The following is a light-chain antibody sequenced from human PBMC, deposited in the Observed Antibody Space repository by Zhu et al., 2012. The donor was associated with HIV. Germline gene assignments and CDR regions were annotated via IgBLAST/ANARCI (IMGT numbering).Light chain of an antibody. CDR2: KAS. CDR3: QQHINYCT. V-gene: IGKV1-5*03. J-gene: IGKJ4*01. Sequence: DIQMTQSPSTLSASVGDRVTITCRASQSIGTWLAWYQQKPGKAPKILIYKASSLESEVPSRFSGSGSGTEFTLTISSLQPDDFATYYCQQHINYCTFGGGTKVEIK. CDR1: QSIGTW.